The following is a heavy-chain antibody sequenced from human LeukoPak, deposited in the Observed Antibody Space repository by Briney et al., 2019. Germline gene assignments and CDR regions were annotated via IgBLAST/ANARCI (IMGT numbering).Heavy chain of an antibody. J-gene: IGHJ5*02. CDR1: GYNFSNYA. CDR2: INAGNGNT. CDR3: TRDAQQLVWDSNNWFDP. D-gene: IGHD6-13*01. V-gene: IGHV1-3*01. Sequence: EASVKVSCKASGYNFSNYAMHWVRQAPGRRLEWMGWINAGNGNTKYSQKFQGRVTITRDTSASTAYMELSSLRSEDTAVYYCTRDAQQLVWDSNNWFDPWGQGTLVTVSS.